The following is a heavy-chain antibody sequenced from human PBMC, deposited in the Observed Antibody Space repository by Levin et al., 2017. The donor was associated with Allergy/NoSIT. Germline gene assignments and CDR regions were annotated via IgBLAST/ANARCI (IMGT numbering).Heavy chain of an antibody. Sequence: PGGSLRLSCEVSGFTFTDYWMSWVRQAPGKGLEWVANINVGGNEQYHVDSVKGRFIISRDNAKNSLYLQMNSLRAEDTAVYYCARAGDVGTVDYWGQGTLVTVSS. CDR3: ARAGDVGTVDY. CDR2: INVGGNEQ. CDR1: GFTFTDYW. D-gene: IGHD1-1*01. J-gene: IGHJ4*02. V-gene: IGHV3-7*01.